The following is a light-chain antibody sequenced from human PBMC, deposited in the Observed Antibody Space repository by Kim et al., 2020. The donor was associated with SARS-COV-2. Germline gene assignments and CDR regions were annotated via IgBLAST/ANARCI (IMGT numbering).Light chain of an antibody. CDR2: YDS. CDR1: NIGSKS. J-gene: IGLJ3*02. V-gene: IGLV3-21*04. CDR3: QVWDSSSDHPV. Sequence: SYELTQPPSVSVAPGKTARITCGGNNIGSKSVHWYQQKPGQAPVLVIYYDSDRPSGIPERFSGSNSGNTATLTISRVKAGDEADYYCQVWDSSSDHPVFG.